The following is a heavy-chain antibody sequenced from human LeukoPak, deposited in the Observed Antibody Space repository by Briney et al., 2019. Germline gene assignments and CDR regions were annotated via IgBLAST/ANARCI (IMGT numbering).Heavy chain of an antibody. D-gene: IGHD3-22*01. J-gene: IGHJ3*02. Sequence: ASVKVSCKASGYTFTGYYMHWVRQAPGQGLEWMGWINPNSGGTNYAQKFQGRVTMTRDTSISTAYMELSRLRSDDTAVYYCARAPSDYYDSSGYAFDIWGQGTMVTVSS. CDR3: ARAPSDYYDSSGYAFDI. CDR2: INPNSGGT. V-gene: IGHV1-2*02. CDR1: GYTFTGYY.